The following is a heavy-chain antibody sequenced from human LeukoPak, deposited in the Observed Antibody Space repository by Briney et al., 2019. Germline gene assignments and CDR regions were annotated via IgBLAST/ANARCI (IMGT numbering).Heavy chain of an antibody. Sequence: GRSLRLSCAASGFSFSSYWMGWVRQPPGKGLEWVANIKHDGSEKYYVDSVKGRFSISRDDAKNSVYLQMNSLRADDTAVYYCARGPGRVATTATGSFDIWGQGTMVTVSS. D-gene: IGHD1-1*01. CDR2: IKHDGSEK. CDR3: ARGPGRVATTATGSFDI. V-gene: IGHV3-7*05. J-gene: IGHJ3*02. CDR1: GFSFSSYW.